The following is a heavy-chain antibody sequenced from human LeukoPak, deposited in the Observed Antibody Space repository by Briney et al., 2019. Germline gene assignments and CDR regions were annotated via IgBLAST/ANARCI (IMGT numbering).Heavy chain of an antibody. D-gene: IGHD2-2*01. CDR1: DFTFA. CDR2: INGRGDDS. CDR3: VRMRGPERRHCFDY. Sequence: PGGSLRLSCVVSDFTFAVSWVRQAPGKGLEWISTINGRGDDSFHADSVKGRFTIPRDTTNNTMYLRMSRLRAADKAMYFCVRMRGPERRHCFDYWSQGALLIVSS. V-gene: IGHV3-23*01. J-gene: IGHJ4*02.